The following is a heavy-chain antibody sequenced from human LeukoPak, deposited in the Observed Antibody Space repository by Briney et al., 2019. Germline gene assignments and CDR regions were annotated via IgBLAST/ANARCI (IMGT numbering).Heavy chain of an antibody. J-gene: IGHJ4*02. V-gene: IGHV4-39*01. D-gene: IGHD1-26*01. Sequence: PSETLSLICTVSGGSISSSSYYWGWIRQPPGKGLEWFVNFYYSGSTYQNPAFKSRVTISVDTSENQFSLKVRSVTATDTAVYYCARLVGATDYFDYWGQGTLVTVSS. CDR3: ARLVGATDYFDY. CDR1: GGSISSSSYY. CDR2: FYYSGST.